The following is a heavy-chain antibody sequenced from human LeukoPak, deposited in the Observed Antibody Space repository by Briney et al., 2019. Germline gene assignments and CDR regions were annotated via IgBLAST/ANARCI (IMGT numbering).Heavy chain of an antibody. D-gene: IGHD6-19*01. CDR2: IYSGGST. CDR1: GFTVSSNY. CDR3: ARVGIAVAGSDAFDI. V-gene: IGHV3-53*05. Sequence: GGSLRLSCAASGFTVSSNYMSWVRQAPGKGLEWVSVIYSGGSTYYADSVKGRFTISRDNSKNTLYLQMNSLRAEDTAVYYCARVGIAVAGSDAFDIWGQGTMVTVSS. J-gene: IGHJ3*02.